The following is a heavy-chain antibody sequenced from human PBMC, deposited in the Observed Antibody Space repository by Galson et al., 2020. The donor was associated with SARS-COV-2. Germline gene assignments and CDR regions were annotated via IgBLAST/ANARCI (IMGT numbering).Heavy chain of an antibody. CDR3: ARDGSGMLDP. J-gene: IGHJ5*02. V-gene: IGHV4-59*12. CDR2: IYYSGST. CDR1: GGSISSYY. Sequence: SQTLSLTCTVSGGSISSYYWSWIWQPPGKGLEWIGYIYYSGSTNYNPSLKSRVTISVDTSKNQFSLKLSSVTAADTAVYYCARDGSGMLDPWGQGTLVTVSS. D-gene: IGHD3-10*01.